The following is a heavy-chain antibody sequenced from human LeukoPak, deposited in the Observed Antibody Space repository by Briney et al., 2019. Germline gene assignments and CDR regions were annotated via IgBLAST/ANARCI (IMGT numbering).Heavy chain of an antibody. J-gene: IGHJ4*02. CDR1: GGSIYSHY. CDR3: MRRDTGWNYSDY. Sequence: SATLSLTYAVSGGSIYSHYWGWIRQPPGKGLEWIGDIYYKVNTNYTPSLKSRVTISLDTSKNHLSLTLTSVVAADTAIYYCMRRDTGWNYSDYWGQGILVTVSS. V-gene: IGHV4-59*08. D-gene: IGHD6-19*01. CDR2: IYYKVNT.